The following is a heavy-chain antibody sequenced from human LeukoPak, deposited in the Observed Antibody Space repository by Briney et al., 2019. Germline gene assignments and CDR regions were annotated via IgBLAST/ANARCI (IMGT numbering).Heavy chain of an antibody. Sequence: ASVKVSCKASGYTFRSYAMNWVRQAPGQGLEWMGWINTNTGNPVYAQGFTGRFVFSLDTSVSTAYLQIRSLKAEDTAVYYCARGGIGDPLRGDYWGQGTLVTVSS. J-gene: IGHJ4*02. CDR3: ARGGIGDPLRGDY. V-gene: IGHV7-4-1*02. D-gene: IGHD3-16*01. CDR1: GYTFRSYA. CDR2: INTNTGNP.